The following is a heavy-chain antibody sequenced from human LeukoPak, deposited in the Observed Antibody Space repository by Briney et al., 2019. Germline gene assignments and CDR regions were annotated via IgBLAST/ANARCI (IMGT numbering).Heavy chain of an antibody. CDR2: ISGRGTT. Sequence: GASLRLSCAASGFTFSIYATSWVRQAPGKGLEWVSAISGRGTTYYADSVKGRFTVSRDNSKNTLYLQMNSLRAEDTAVYYCAKDPMVRGSTYDYWGQGTLVTVSS. V-gene: IGHV3-23*01. D-gene: IGHD3-10*01. CDR1: GFTFSIYA. J-gene: IGHJ4*02. CDR3: AKDPMVRGSTYDY.